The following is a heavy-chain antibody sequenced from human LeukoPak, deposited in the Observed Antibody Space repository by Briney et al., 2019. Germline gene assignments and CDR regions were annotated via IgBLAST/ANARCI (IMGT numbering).Heavy chain of an antibody. Sequence: SETLSLTCTVSGGSISSYYWSWIRQPPGKGLEWIGYIYYSGSTNYNPSLKSRVTISVDTSKNQFSLKLSSVTAADTAVYYCASIAAPISYYYGMDVWGQGTTVTVSS. CDR1: GGSISSYY. D-gene: IGHD6-13*01. V-gene: IGHV4-59*08. J-gene: IGHJ6*02. CDR3: ASIAAPISYYYGMDV. CDR2: IYYSGST.